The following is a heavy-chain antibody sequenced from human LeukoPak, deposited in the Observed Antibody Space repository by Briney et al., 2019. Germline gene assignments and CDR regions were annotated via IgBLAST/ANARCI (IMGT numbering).Heavy chain of an antibody. CDR3: ARLGGYYDY. CDR1: GGSINSYY. V-gene: IGHV4-59*08. J-gene: IGHJ4*02. Sequence: SETLSLTCTVSGGSINSYYWSWIRQSPGKGLEWIGYIYYSGSTNYNPSLQSRVTISVDTSKNQFSLRLTSVTATDTAVYYCARLGGYYDYWGQGTLVTVSS. D-gene: IGHD3-22*01. CDR2: IYYSGST.